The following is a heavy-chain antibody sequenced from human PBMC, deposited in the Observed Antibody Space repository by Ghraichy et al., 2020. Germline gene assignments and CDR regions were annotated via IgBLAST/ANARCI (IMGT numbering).Heavy chain of an antibody. CDR2: IYTSGST. J-gene: IGHJ4*02. CDR3: ARDSQGYSGYDPSFDY. V-gene: IGHV4-4*08. Sequence: SETLSLTCTVSGGSISSYYWSWIRQPPGKGLEWIGYIYTSGSTNYNPSLKSRVTMSVDTSKNQFSLKLSSVTAADTAVYYCARDSQGYSGYDPSFDYWGQGTLVTVSS. D-gene: IGHD5-12*01. CDR1: GGSISSYY.